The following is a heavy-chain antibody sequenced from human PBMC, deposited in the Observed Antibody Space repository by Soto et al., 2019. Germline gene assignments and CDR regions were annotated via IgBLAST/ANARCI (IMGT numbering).Heavy chain of an antibody. D-gene: IGHD7-27*01. J-gene: IGHJ4*02. V-gene: IGHV1-46*03. CDR3: ARHAGLGIFDY. CDR1: GYTFTSYY. CDR2: INPSGGST. Sequence: QVQLVQSGAEVKKPGASVKVSCKASGYTFTSYYMHWVRQAPGQGLEWMGIINPSGGSTSYAQKFQGRVPMTMKTSTSPVYMELSSLRSEDTAGYYCARHAGLGIFDYWGQGTLVTVSS.